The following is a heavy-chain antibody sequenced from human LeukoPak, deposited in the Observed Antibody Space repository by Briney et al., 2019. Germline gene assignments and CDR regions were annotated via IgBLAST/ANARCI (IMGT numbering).Heavy chain of an antibody. CDR1: GLTFSSSW. CDR2: INPDGNKK. CDR3: ARDKVSVIPALDY. J-gene: IGHJ4*02. D-gene: IGHD2/OR15-2a*01. Sequence: GGSLRLSCAVSGLTFSSSWMDWVRQAPGKGLEWVASINPDGNKKYSADSVKGRFTISRDNAENSLYLQMNSLRVEDTALYFYARDKVSVIPALDYWGQGTLVIVSS. V-gene: IGHV3-7*01.